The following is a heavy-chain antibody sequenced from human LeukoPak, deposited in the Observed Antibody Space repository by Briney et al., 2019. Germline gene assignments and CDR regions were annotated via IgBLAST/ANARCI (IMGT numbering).Heavy chain of an antibody. V-gene: IGHV4-39*01. CDR2: IYYSGST. Sequence: SETLSLTCTVSGGSISSSSYYWGWIRQPPGKGLEWIGSIYYSGSTYHNPSLKSRVTISVDTSKNQFSLKLSSVTAADTAVYYCARTTRFPYYYDSSGYGAFDYWGQGTLVTVSS. D-gene: IGHD3-22*01. CDR1: GGSISSSSYY. CDR3: ARTTRFPYYYDSSGYGAFDY. J-gene: IGHJ4*02.